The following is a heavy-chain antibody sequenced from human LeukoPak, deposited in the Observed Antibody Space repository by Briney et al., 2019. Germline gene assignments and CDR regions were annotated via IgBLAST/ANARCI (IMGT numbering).Heavy chain of an antibody. CDR2: ISGSGGST. CDR1: GFTFSSYA. Sequence: GGSLRLSCAASGFTFSSYAMSWVRQAPGKGLEWVSAISGSGGSTHYADSVKGRFTISRDNSKNTLYLQMNNLRAEDTALYYCATLVTAVTTTQFDYWGQGALVTVSS. V-gene: IGHV3-23*01. J-gene: IGHJ4*02. D-gene: IGHD4-11*01. CDR3: ATLVTAVTTTQFDY.